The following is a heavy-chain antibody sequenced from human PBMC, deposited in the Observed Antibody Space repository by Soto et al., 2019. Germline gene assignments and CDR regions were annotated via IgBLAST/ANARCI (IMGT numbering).Heavy chain of an antibody. V-gene: IGHV3-33*01. CDR1: GFDFKTYG. J-gene: IGHJ4*02. CDR2: IGFDGTNI. Sequence: PGGSLRLSCVASGFDFKTYGMHWVRQAPGKGLEWVAVIGFDGTNIHYSDSVRGRFSISRDNSENTVSLQMNSLRVEDTALYYCVRTACVINNCSYRGVRWGQGTLVTVSS. D-gene: IGHD1-20*01. CDR3: VRTACVINNCSYRGVR.